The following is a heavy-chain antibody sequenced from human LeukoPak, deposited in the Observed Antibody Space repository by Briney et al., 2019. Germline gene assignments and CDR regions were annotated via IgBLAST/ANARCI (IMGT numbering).Heavy chain of an antibody. CDR1: GGSISSYY. J-gene: IGHJ4*02. CDR2: IYYSGST. D-gene: IGHD5-18*01. CDR3: ARGIGGYSYGYFDY. Sequence: SETLSLTCTVSGGSISSYYWSWIRQPPGKGLEWIGYIYYSGSTNYNPFLKSRVTISVDTSKNQFSLKLSSVTAADTAVYYCARGIGGYSYGYFDYWGQGTLVTVSS. V-gene: IGHV4-59*01.